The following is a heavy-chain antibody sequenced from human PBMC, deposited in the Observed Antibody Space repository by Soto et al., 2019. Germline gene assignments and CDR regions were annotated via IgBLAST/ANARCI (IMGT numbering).Heavy chain of an antibody. CDR1: GGSISSGGYY. CDR2: IYYSGST. J-gene: IGHJ6*03. D-gene: IGHD5-12*01. Sequence: SETLSLTCTVSGGSISSGGYYWSWIRQHPGKGLEWIGYIYYSGSTYYNPSLKSRVTISVDTSKNQFSLKLSSVTAADTAVYYCARKIGDSGYLPEPNYIDVRGKGATVTVSS. V-gene: IGHV4-31*03. CDR3: ARKIGDSGYLPEPNYIDV.